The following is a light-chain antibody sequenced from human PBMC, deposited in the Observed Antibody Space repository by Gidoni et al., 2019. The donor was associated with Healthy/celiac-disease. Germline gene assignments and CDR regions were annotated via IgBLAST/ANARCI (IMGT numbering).Light chain of an antibody. CDR3: QQYDNLRIT. V-gene: IGKV1-33*01. Sequence: DIQMTPSPSSLSASVGDRVTITCQASQDISNYLNWYQQKPGKAPKLLIYDASNLETGVPSRFSGSGSGTDFTFTISSLQPEDIATYYCQQYDNLRITFXGXTKVEIK. CDR2: DAS. J-gene: IGKJ4*01. CDR1: QDISNY.